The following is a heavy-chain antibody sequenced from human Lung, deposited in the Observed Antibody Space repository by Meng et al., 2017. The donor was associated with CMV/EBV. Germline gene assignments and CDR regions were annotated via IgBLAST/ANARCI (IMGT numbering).Heavy chain of an antibody. CDR1: GFRFSDYY. J-gene: IGHJ6*02. CDR3: ARVLLDVRGWYYEGMDV. D-gene: IGHD3-16*01. Sequence: SXAASGFRFSDYYMTWIRQAPGKGLEWIAYISASYAVDYADSLKGRFTISRDNAKNSLHLQMNSLRVEDTAVYYCARVLLDVRGWYYEGMDVWGQGTTVXVSS. V-gene: IGHV3-11*01. CDR2: ISASYAV.